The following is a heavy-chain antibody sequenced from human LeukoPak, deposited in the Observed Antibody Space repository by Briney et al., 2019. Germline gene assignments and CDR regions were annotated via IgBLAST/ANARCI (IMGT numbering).Heavy chain of an antibody. V-gene: IGHV4-59*01. Sequence: SETLSLTCTVSGGSISSYYWSWIRQPPGKGLEWIGYIYYSGSTNYNPSLKSRVTISVDTSKNQFSLKLSSVTAADTAVYYCARGTTTVTTANWFDPWGQGTLVTVSS. CDR3: ARGTTTVTTANWFDP. D-gene: IGHD4-17*01. CDR2: IYYSGST. J-gene: IGHJ5*02. CDR1: GGSISSYY.